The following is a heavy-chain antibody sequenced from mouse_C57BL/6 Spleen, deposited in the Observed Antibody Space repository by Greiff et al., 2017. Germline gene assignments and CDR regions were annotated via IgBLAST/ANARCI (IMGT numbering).Heavy chain of an antibody. CDR3: ARERVWYFDD. CDR2: ISDGGSYT. V-gene: IGHV5-4*01. J-gene: IGHJ2*01. CDR1: GFTFSSYA. Sequence: EVQGVESGGGLVKPGGSLKLSCAASGFTFSSYAMSWVRQTPEKSLEWVATISDGGSYTYYPDNVKGRFTISRDNAKNNLYLQMSHLKSEDTAMYCCARERVWYFDDWGKGTTLTVSS. D-gene: IGHD6-1*01.